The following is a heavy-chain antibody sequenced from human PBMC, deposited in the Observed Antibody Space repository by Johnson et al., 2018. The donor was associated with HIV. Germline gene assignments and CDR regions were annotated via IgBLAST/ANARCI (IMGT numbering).Heavy chain of an antibody. D-gene: IGHD5-12*01. CDR2: IRYDGSNK. Sequence: QVQLVESGGGAVQPGGSLTLSCGASGFTFSSYGMHWVRQAPGKGLEWVAFIRYDGSNKNYTESVKGRFSISRDNSKNTLYLQMNSLRAEDTDVYYCARASSSCYEQAFDIWGQGTMVTVSS. J-gene: IGHJ3*02. CDR1: GFTFSSYG. V-gene: IGHV3-30*02. CDR3: ARASSSCYEQAFDI.